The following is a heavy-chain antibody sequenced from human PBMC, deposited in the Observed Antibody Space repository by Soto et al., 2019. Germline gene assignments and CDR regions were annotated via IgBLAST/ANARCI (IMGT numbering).Heavy chain of an antibody. CDR1: GFTFSSYG. Sequence: QVQLVESGGGVAQPGRSLRLPCAASGFTFSSYGMHWVRQAPGKGLEWVAVIWYNGRNKYYADSVKGRFTISRDNSKNTLYLQMDSLRAEDTAVYYCARGYGSGSYVFDYWGQGTLVTVSS. CDR2: IWYNGRNK. CDR3: ARGYGSGSYVFDY. J-gene: IGHJ4*02. D-gene: IGHD3-10*01. V-gene: IGHV3-33*01.